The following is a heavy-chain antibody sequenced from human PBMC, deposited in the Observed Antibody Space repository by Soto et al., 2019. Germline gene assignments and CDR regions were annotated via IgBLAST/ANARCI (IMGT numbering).Heavy chain of an antibody. Sequence: ASVKVSCKASGYTFTSYGISWVRQAPGQGLEWMGWISAYNGNTNYAQKLQGRVTMTTDTSTSTAYMELRSLRSDDTAVYYCARDLGRSSWYTGDAFDIWGQGTMVTVSS. CDR1: GYTFTSYG. J-gene: IGHJ3*02. D-gene: IGHD6-13*01. CDR2: ISAYNGNT. CDR3: ARDLGRSSWYTGDAFDI. V-gene: IGHV1-18*01.